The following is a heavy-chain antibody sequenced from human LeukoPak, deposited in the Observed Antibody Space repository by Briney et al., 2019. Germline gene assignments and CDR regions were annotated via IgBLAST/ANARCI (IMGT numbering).Heavy chain of an antibody. D-gene: IGHD3-10*01. Sequence: SETLSLTCTVSGYSISSGYYWGWIRQPPGKGLEWIGSIYNSGSTYYNPSLKSRVTISVDTSKNQFSLKLSSVTAADTAVYYCARAGFGLAPLRGTPFDYWGQGTLVTVSS. CDR3: ARAGFGLAPLRGTPFDY. J-gene: IGHJ4*02. V-gene: IGHV4-38-2*02. CDR1: GYSISSGYY. CDR2: IYNSGST.